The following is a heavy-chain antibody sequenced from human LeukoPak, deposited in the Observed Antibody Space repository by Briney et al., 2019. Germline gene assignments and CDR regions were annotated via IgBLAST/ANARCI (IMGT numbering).Heavy chain of an antibody. CDR2: INPSGGST. D-gene: IGHD1-26*01. Sequence: ASVKVSCKASGYTFTSYYMHWVRQAPGQGLEWMGIINPSGGSTSYAQKFQGRVTMTRDTSTSTVYMELSSLRSEDTAVYYCAREWELRDSYGVADDYWGQGTLVTVSS. V-gene: IGHV1-46*01. CDR3: AREWELRDSYGVADDY. CDR1: GYTFTSYY. J-gene: IGHJ4*02.